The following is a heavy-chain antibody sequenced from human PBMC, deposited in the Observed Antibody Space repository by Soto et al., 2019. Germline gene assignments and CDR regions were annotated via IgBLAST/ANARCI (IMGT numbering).Heavy chain of an antibody. J-gene: IGHJ4*02. V-gene: IGHV1-69*18. D-gene: IGHD3-9*01. CDR2: IIPIFGTA. CDR3: VRSQTVDILARFHKRGGDFDY. CDR1: RGIFTRDS. Sequence: QVQLVQSGSEVKKPGSSVRVSCRASRGIFTRDSINWVRQAPGQGLEWMGRIIPIFGTANYVQKVRGRLILTADESTSTGYMFLRSLKSKDTCVYYCVRSQTVDILARFHKRGGDFDYWGQGNLVTVST.